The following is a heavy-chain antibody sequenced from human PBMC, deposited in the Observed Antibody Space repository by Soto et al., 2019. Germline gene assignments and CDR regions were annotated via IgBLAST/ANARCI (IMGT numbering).Heavy chain of an antibody. Sequence: QVQLVQSGAEVKKPGSSVKVSCKASGGTFSSYTITWVRQAPGQGLEWLGRIIPIFGVTNYAQKFQDRVTITADRSTTTAYMELSRLRSGDTAVYYCVRDWESTTQTWGFGDSWGQGTLVTVSS. CDR2: IIPIFGVT. D-gene: IGHD1-1*01. CDR3: VRDWESTTQTWGFGDS. J-gene: IGHJ4*02. V-gene: IGHV1-69*08. CDR1: GGTFSSYT.